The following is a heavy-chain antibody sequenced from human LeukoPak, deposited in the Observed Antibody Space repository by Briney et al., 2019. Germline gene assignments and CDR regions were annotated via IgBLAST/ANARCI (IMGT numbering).Heavy chain of an antibody. CDR2: IWYDGSNK. CDR3: AKRLLWKRTNYFDY. Sequence: PGRSLRLSCAASGFTFSSYGMHWVRQAPGKGLEWVAVIWYDGSNKYYADSVKGRFTISRDNSKNTLYLQMNSLRAEDTAVYYCAKRLLWKRTNYFDYWGQGTLVTVSS. CDR1: GFTFSSYG. D-gene: IGHD2/OR15-2a*01. V-gene: IGHV3-33*06. J-gene: IGHJ4*02.